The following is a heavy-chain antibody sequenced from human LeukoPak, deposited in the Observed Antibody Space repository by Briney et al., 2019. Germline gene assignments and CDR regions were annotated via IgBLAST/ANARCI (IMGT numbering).Heavy chain of an antibody. J-gene: IGHJ5*02. Sequence: GGSLRLSCAASGFTFSSYAMHWVRQAPGKGLEWVAVISYDGSNKYYADSVKGRFTISRDNSKNTLYLQMISLRPEDTAVYYCAKGGAGWPWGQGTLVTVSS. CDR3: AKGGAGWP. CDR1: GFTFSSYA. D-gene: IGHD5-24*01. V-gene: IGHV3-30-3*01. CDR2: ISYDGSNK.